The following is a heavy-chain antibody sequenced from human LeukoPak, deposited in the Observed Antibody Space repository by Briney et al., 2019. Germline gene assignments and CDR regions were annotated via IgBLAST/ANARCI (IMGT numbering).Heavy chain of an antibody. CDR2: IYTSGST. V-gene: IGHV4-4*07. CDR1: DGSISGFY. Sequence: SETLSLTCTVSDGSISGFYWSWIRQPAGKGLEWIGRIYTSGSTNYNPSLKSRVTMSVDTSKNQFSLKLSSVTAADTAVYYCARVQRGIVGATLGGYFDYWGQGTLVTVSS. D-gene: IGHD1-26*01. J-gene: IGHJ4*02. CDR3: ARVQRGIVGATLGGYFDY.